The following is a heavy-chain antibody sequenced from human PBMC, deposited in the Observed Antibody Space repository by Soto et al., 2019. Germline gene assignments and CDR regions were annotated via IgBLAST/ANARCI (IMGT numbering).Heavy chain of an antibody. J-gene: IGHJ3*02. CDR3: ARGLGGVVINDAFDI. Sequence: SETLSLTCAVYGGSFSGYYWSWIRQPPGKGLEWIGEINHSGSTNYNPSLKSRVTISVDTSKNQFSLKLSSVTAADTAVYYCARGLGGVVINDAFDIWGQGTMVTVSS. D-gene: IGHD3-3*01. CDR2: INHSGST. V-gene: IGHV4-34*01. CDR1: GGSFSGYY.